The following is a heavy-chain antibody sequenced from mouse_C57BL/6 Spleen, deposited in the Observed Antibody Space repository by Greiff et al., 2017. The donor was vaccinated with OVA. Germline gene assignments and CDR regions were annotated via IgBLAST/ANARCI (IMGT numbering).Heavy chain of an antibody. V-gene: IGHV5-12*01. CDR1: GFTFSDYY. CDR3: ARRDFNWDYFDY. J-gene: IGHJ2*01. Sequence: DVMLVESGGGLVQPGGSLKLSCAASGFTFSDYYMYWVRQTPEKRLEWVAYISNGGGSTYYPDTVKGRFTISRDNAKNTLYLQMSSLKSEDTAMYYCARRDFNWDYFDYWGQGTTLTVSS. D-gene: IGHD4-1*01. CDR2: ISNGGGST.